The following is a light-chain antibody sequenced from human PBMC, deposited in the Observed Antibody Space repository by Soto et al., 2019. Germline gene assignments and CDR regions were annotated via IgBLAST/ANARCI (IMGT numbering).Light chain of an antibody. V-gene: IGKV1-12*01. Sequence: DIQMTQSPSSVSASVVDRVSITCLASQDIGDWLAWYQQKPGKAPKLLVYAASSLQSGVPSRFSGSGSGTDFTLTISSLQPEDFATYYCQQGYSFPVTFGGGTKVDIK. CDR1: QDIGDW. CDR2: AAS. CDR3: QQGYSFPVT. J-gene: IGKJ4*01.